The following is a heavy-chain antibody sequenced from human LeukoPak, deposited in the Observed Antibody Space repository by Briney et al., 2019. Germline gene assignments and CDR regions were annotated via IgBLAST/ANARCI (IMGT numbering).Heavy chain of an antibody. CDR1: GYTFTSNY. V-gene: IGHV1-2*02. CDR3: ATYDFWNGHPFDF. D-gene: IGHD3-3*01. J-gene: IGHJ4*02. CDR2: ITSKTGGT. Sequence: ASVKVSCKAFGYTFTSNYMHWVRQAPGQGLEWMGWITSKTGGTSFARNFQGRVTMTRDTSISTAFMELSSLTSDDTAVYYCATYDFWNGHPFDFWGQGTLVTVSS.